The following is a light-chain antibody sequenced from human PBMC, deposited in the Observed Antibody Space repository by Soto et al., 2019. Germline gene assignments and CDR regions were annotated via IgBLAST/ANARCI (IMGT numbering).Light chain of an antibody. J-gene: IGKJ2*01. CDR2: AAS. Sequence: DIPMTQSPSSLSASVGDRVTITCRASQSISSHLNWYQQKPGNAPKVLISAASSLQSGVPSSLSGSGSGTDFTLTISSLQPEDYATYYCQQSYSSLYTFGQGTKLE. CDR1: QSISSH. CDR3: QQSYSSLYT. V-gene: IGKV1-39*01.